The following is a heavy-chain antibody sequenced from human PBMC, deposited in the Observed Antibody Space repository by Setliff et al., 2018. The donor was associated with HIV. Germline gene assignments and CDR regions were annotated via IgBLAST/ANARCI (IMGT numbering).Heavy chain of an antibody. J-gene: IGHJ5*02. CDR2: VDPEDGKT. CDR1: GYTFTDAF. D-gene: IGHD4-17*01. V-gene: IGHV1-69-2*01. Sequence: ASVKVSCKASGYTFTDAFINWVRQAPGKGLQYMGRVDPEDGKTIYVEKFQGRVTITADTSTDTGYMELSSLRSEDTAVYFCARGGDYGGYNWFDPWGQGTLVTVSS. CDR3: ARGGDYGGYNWFDP.